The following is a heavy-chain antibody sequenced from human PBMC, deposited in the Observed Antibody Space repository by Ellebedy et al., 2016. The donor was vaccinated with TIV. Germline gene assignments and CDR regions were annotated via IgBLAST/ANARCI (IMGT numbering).Heavy chain of an antibody. D-gene: IGHD6-19*01. CDR2: ISGSSNTI. CDR1: GFTFSSYS. Sequence: GESLKISXAASGFTFSSYSLDWVRQAPGKGLEWFSYISGSSNTIYYADSVRGRFTISRDNAKNSVYLQMNSLRDEDTAVYYCARDGSGWASDYWGQGTLVTVSS. J-gene: IGHJ4*02. CDR3: ARDGSGWASDY. V-gene: IGHV3-48*02.